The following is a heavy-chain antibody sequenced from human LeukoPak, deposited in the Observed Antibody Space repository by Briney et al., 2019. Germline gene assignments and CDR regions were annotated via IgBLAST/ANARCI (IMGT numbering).Heavy chain of an antibody. V-gene: IGHV3-9*03. CDR1: GFTFDDYA. CDR3: AKGQYSSGWYVAFDI. D-gene: IGHD6-19*01. J-gene: IGHJ3*02. CDR2: ISWNSGSI. Sequence: NPGRSLRLSCAASGFTFDDYAMHWVRQAPGKGLEWVSCISWNSGSICYADSVKGRFTISRDNAKNSLYLQMNSLRAEDVALYYCAKGQYSSGWYVAFDIWGQGTMVTVSS.